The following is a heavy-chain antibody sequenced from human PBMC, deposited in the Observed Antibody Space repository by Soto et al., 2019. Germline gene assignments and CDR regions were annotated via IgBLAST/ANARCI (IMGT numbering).Heavy chain of an antibody. CDR2: IYYSGST. Sequence: SETLCLTCTVSGGSISSSSYYWGWIRQPPGKGLEWIGSIYYSGSTYYNPSLKSRVTISVDTSKNQFSLKLSSVTAADTAVYYCARLGCSSTSCYDYYYYYMDVWGKGTTVTVS. J-gene: IGHJ6*03. CDR3: ARLGCSSTSCYDYYYYYMDV. V-gene: IGHV4-39*01. D-gene: IGHD2-2*01. CDR1: GGSISSSSYY.